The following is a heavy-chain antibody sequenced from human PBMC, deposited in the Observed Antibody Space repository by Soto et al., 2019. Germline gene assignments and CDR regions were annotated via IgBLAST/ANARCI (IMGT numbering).Heavy chain of an antibody. CDR3: ATHRMESGHYYDSSGYFDAFDV. CDR2: IYYSGST. Sequence: SETLSLTCTVSGGSVSRGSYYWSWIRQPPGKGLEWIGYIYYSGSTNYNPSLKSRVTISVDTSKNQVSLKLSSVTAADTAVYYCATHRMESGHYYDSSGYFDAFDVWGQGTMVTVSS. D-gene: IGHD3-22*01. V-gene: IGHV4-61*01. CDR1: GGSVSRGSYY. J-gene: IGHJ3*01.